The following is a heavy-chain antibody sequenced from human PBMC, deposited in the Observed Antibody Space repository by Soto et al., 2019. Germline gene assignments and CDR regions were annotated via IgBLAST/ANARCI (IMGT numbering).Heavy chain of an antibody. CDR1: GVTFSSYA. J-gene: IGHJ4*02. CDR3: AKDGSWDGGGGES. D-gene: IGHD3-16*01. CDR2: IIPVFRTS. V-gene: IGHV1-69*18. Sequence: QVQLVQSGAEVKKPGSSVKVSCSASGVTFSSYAFTWVRQAPGQGLEWMGNIIPVFRTSTYAQRFQGRLTISADESTHTVSLELSSLRSEDTAVYFCAKDGSWDGGGGESWGQGTLVIVSS.